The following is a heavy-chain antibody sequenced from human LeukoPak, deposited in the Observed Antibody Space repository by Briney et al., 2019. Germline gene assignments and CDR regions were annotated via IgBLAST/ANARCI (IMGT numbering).Heavy chain of an antibody. CDR1: GFSVTNNY. CDR3: ARGSGWLIDQ. CDR2: IKQDGSED. J-gene: IGHJ4*02. Sequence: PGGSLRLSCAVSGFSVTNNYMSWVRQAPGKGLEWVAIIKQDGSEDFYVDSLKGRFTISRDNAENSLFLQLNSLRVEDTAVYYCARGSGWLIDQWGQGTLVTVSS. V-gene: IGHV3-7*05. D-gene: IGHD6-19*01.